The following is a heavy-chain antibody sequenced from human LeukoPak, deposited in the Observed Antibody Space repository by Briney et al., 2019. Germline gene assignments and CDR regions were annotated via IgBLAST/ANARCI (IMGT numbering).Heavy chain of an antibody. J-gene: IGHJ4*02. CDR3: ARQRDSSGYPIDY. CDR1: GYSFTSYW. Sequence: GESLKISCKGSGYSFTSYWIGWVRQMPGKGLKWMGIIYPGDSDTRYSPSFQGQVTISADKSISTAYLQWSSLEASDTPMYYCARQRDSSGYPIDYWGQGTLVTVSS. V-gene: IGHV5-51*01. D-gene: IGHD3-22*01. CDR2: IYPGDSDT.